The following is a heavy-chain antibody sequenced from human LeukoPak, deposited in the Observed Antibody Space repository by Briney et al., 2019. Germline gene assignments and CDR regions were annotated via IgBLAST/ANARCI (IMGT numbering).Heavy chain of an antibody. CDR3: AKDRTFEEYSFDF. CDR2: VRFDGSYQ. J-gene: IGHJ4*02. Sequence: GGSLRLSCATSGFSFDNHGMHWVRQAPGKGLEWVTFVRFDGSYQLYTDSVEGRFTISRDNSKSTLYLQMTSLRPEDTALYYCAKDRTFEEYSFDFWGRGTLVTVSS. D-gene: IGHD3-10*01. V-gene: IGHV3-30*02. CDR1: GFSFDNHG.